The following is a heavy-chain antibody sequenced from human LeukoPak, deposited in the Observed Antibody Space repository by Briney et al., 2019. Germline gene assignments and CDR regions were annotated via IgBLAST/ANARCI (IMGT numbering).Heavy chain of an antibody. V-gene: IGHV3-23*01. J-gene: IGHJ5*02. Sequence: GGSLRLSCAASGFTFSSSAMSWVRQAPGKGLEWVAAISDTGRLSYCADSVNGRFTISRDNSKNTLYLQMNSLRAEDTAVYYCAKDVPSDLSSWFDPWGQGTLVTVSS. D-gene: IGHD3-16*02. CDR1: GFTFSSSA. CDR2: ISDTGRLS. CDR3: AKDVPSDLSSWFDP.